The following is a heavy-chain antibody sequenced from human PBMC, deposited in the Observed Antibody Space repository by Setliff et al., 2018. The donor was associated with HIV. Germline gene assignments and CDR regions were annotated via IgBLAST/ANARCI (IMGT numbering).Heavy chain of an antibody. D-gene: IGHD5-18*01. J-gene: IGHJ4*02. Sequence: PGGSLRLSCAASGFTFSTYPMSWVRQAPGKGPEWVSGISGSGGSTYYADSAKGRFIISRDNSQNTLYLQMNSLRADDTAIYYCAKGFRPVDTALVSGPTYWGQGIRVTVSS. CDR2: ISGSGGST. CDR3: AKGFRPVDTALVSGPTY. CDR1: GFTFSTYP. V-gene: IGHV3-23*01.